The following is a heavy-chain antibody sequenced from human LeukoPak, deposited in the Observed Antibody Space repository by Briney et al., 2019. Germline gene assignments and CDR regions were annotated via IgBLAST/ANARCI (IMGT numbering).Heavy chain of an antibody. D-gene: IGHD3-10*01. V-gene: IGHV3-53*05. Sequence: GGSLRLSCAASGFTVSSNYMSWVRQAPGKGLEWVSVIYSGGSTYYADSVKGRFTISRDNSKNTLYLQMNSLRPEDTAVYYCASGGAQVWFGELGLDYWGQGTLVTVSS. CDR1: GFTVSSNY. J-gene: IGHJ4*02. CDR3: ASGGAQVWFGELGLDY. CDR2: IYSGGST.